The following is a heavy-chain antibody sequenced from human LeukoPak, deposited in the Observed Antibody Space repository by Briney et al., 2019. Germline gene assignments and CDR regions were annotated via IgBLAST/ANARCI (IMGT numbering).Heavy chain of an antibody. CDR1: GDSVTTYY. Sequence: SETLSLTCTVSGDSVTTYYWRWIRQPPGKGPEWIGYKFDGGRDICNPSLKSRVTISVDASEKQFSLSLRSVTATHTAIYYCATTTLLAPDGRAEYFQHWGQGTLVIVSS. D-gene: IGHD3-3*01. CDR2: KFDGGRD. V-gene: IGHV4-59*02. CDR3: ATTTLLAPDGRAEYFQH. J-gene: IGHJ1*01.